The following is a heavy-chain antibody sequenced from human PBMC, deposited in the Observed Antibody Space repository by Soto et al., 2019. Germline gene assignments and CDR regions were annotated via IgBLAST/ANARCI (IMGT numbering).Heavy chain of an antibody. CDR3: AEVEAGVVY. V-gene: IGHV4-30-4*01. Sequence: QVQLQESGPGLVKPSQTLSLTCTVSGCSISSGDYFWSWIRQPPGKRLEWIGYIDYSGSTYYNPSLTSRVRISVDTSRTPFSMKPSSVTAADTGVYYCAEVEAGVVYWGKGTILTVFS. CDR1: GCSISSGDYF. J-gene: IGHJ4*02. CDR2: IDYSGST. D-gene: IGHD6-13*01.